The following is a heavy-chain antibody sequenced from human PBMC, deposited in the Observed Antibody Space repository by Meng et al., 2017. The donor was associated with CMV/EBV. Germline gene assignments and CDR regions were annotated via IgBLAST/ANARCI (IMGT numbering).Heavy chain of an antibody. D-gene: IGHD2-2*03. CDR3: ARDGHLDQNYYGMDV. J-gene: IGHJ6*02. CDR1: GYTFTSYG. CDR2: ISAYNGNT. V-gene: IGHV1-18*01. Sequence: ASVKVSCKASGYTFTSYGISWVRQAPGQGLEWIGWISAYNGNTNNAQKLQGRVTMTTDTSTSTAYMELRSLRSDDTAVYYCARDGHLDQNYYGMDVWGQGTTVTVSS.